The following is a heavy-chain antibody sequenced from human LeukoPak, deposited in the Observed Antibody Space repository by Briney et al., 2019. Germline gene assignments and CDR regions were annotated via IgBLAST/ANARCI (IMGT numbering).Heavy chain of an antibody. V-gene: IGHV3-30*02. D-gene: IGHD2-15*01. CDR3: AKDQDLYCSGGSCYSTLDY. Sequence: GGSLRLSCAASGFTFRSYGMPWVRQAPGKGLEWVAFIRYDGSSKYYADSVKGRFTISRDNSKDTLYLQMNSLRVEDTAVYYCAKDQDLYCSGGSCYSTLDYWGQGTLVTVSS. CDR1: GFTFRSYG. J-gene: IGHJ4*02. CDR2: IRYDGSSK.